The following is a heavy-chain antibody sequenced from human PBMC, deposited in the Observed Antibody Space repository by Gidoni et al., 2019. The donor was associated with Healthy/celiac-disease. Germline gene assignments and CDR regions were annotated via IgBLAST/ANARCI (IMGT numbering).Heavy chain of an antibody. V-gene: IGHV4-34*01. CDR1: GGSFSVYY. CDR2: INHSGST. J-gene: IGHJ6*02. CDR3: ARGGGGYSFYYYYYGMDV. Sequence: QVQLQQRGAGLLKPSETLSLPSAVFGGSFSVYYWSWIRRPPGKGLEWIGEINHSGSTNYNPSLKSRFTISVDTSKTQFSLKLSSVTAADTAGYYCARGGGGYSFYYYYYGMDVWGQGTTVTVSS. D-gene: IGHD5-18*01.